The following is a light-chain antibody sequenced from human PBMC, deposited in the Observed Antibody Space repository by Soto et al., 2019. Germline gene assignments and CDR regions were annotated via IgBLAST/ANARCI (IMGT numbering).Light chain of an antibody. CDR2: DVS. J-gene: IGLJ2*01. V-gene: IGLV2-14*01. CDR3: SSNTSSVV. CDR1: SSDVGGYNY. Sequence: QSALTQHASVSGSPGQSITISCTGTSSDVGGYNYVSWYQQHPGKAPKLMIYDVSNRPSGVSYRFSGSKSGNTASLTISGLQAEDEAYYYCSSNTSSVVFGGGTKLTVL.